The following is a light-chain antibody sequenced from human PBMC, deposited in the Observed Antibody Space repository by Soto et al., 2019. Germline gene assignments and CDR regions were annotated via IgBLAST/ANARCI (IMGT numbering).Light chain of an antibody. V-gene: IGKV1-5*03. CDR3: QQYNSYSWT. Sequence: DIQMTQSPSTLSASVGDTVTITCRASQSFSNWLAWYQQKPGKAPKFLIYKESTLEIGLPSRFSGSGSGTEFTLTISSLQPDDFATYYCQQYNSYSWTFGQGTKVEIK. CDR2: KES. CDR1: QSFSNW. J-gene: IGKJ1*01.